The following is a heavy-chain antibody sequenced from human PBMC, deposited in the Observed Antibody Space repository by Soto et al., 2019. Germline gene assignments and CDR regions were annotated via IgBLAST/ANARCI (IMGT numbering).Heavy chain of an antibody. D-gene: IGHD4-17*01. CDR1: GFTFSSYA. J-gene: IGHJ3*02. Sequence: QVQLVESGGGVVQPGRSLRLSCAASGFTFSSYAMHWVRQAPGKGLEWVAVISYDGSNKYYADSVKGRFTISRDNSKNTLYLQMNSLRADDTAVYYCARVHDYGDYFDAFDIWGQGTMVTVSS. V-gene: IGHV3-30-3*01. CDR2: ISYDGSNK. CDR3: ARVHDYGDYFDAFDI.